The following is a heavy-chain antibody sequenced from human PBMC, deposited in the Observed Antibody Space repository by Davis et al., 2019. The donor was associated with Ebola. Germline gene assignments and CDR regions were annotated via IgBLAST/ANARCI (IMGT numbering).Heavy chain of an antibody. CDR1: GFKFDDYG. J-gene: IGHJ3*02. Sequence: GESLKISCAASGFKFDDYGMHWVRQAPGKGLEWVAVVSDVGRNQHYAGSVEGRFTISRDNSKNTVYLQMDSLRVEDTAVYYCTSLTGSYASDMWGQGTMVTVSS. CDR2: VSDVGRNQ. V-gene: IGHV3-30*03. CDR3: TSLTGSYASDM. D-gene: IGHD3-9*01.